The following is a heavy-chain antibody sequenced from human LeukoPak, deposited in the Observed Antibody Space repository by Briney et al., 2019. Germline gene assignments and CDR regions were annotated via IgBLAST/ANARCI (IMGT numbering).Heavy chain of an antibody. V-gene: IGHV1-18*01. D-gene: IGHD3-22*01. J-gene: IGHJ4*02. CDR1: GYTFSIYG. CDR2: ISAHTGKS. Sequence: GASVKVSCKASGYTFSIYGITWVRQAPGQGLEWMGWISAHTGKSDYAQKFQNRVTMTADTATSTAYMELRSLGSDDTAAYYCAKGSYYDSSGSFYFDYWGQGTLVTVSS. CDR3: AKGSYYDSSGSFYFDY.